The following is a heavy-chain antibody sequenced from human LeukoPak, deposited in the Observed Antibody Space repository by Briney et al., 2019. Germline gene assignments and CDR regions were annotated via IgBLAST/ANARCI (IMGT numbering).Heavy chain of an antibody. CDR1: GFTFSSYG. CDR3: AKKHYYDSSGSVYYFDY. CDR2: IRYDGSNK. D-gene: IGHD3-22*01. Sequence: GGSLRLSCAASGFTFSSYGMHWVRQAPGKGLEWVAFIRYDGSNKYYADSVKGRFTISRDNSKNTLYLQMNSLRAEDTAVYYCAKKHYYDSSGSVYYFDYWGQGTLVTVSS. V-gene: IGHV3-30*02. J-gene: IGHJ4*02.